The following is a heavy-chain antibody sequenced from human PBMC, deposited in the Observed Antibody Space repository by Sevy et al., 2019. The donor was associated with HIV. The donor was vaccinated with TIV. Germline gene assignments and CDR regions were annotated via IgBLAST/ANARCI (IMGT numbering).Heavy chain of an antibody. Sequence: ASVKVSCKVSGYTLTELSMHWVRQAPGKGLEWMGGFDPEDGETIYAQKFQGRVTMTEDKSTDTAYMELSSLRSEDTAVYYCANSSGSYGNTAHWFDPWGQGTLVTVSS. J-gene: IGHJ5*02. V-gene: IGHV1-24*01. D-gene: IGHD1-26*01. CDR1: GYTLTELS. CDR2: FDPEDGET. CDR3: ANSSGSYGNTAHWFDP.